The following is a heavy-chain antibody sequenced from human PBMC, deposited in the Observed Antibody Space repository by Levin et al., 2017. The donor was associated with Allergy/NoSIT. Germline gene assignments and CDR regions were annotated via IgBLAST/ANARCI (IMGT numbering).Heavy chain of an antibody. CDR3: ARVMGTYGSGSYYLDY. CDR2: ISSSSGYT. J-gene: IGHJ4*02. CDR1: RFTFSDYY. D-gene: IGHD3-10*01. V-gene: IGHV3-11*05. Sequence: PGGSLRLSCAASRFTFSDYYMSWIRQAPGKGLEWISYISSSSGYTNYADSVRGRFTISRDNAKNSLYLQMNSLRAEDTAIYYCARVMGTYGSGSYYLDYWGQGTLVTVSS.